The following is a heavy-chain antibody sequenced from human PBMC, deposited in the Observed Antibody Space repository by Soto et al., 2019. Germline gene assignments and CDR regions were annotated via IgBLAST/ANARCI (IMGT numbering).Heavy chain of an antibody. CDR2: IKSKTDGGTA. Sequence: GGSLRLSCAASGFTFSNAWMSWGRPAPGKGLGWVGRIKSKTDGGTADYASPVKGRFTITREDSKNMLFLQMNSVKTEATAVYCSTTSLYSSSCAYWGQGTLVTVSS. CDR1: GFTFSNAW. CDR3: TTSLYSSSCAY. D-gene: IGHD6-13*01. V-gene: IGHV3-15*01. J-gene: IGHJ4*02.